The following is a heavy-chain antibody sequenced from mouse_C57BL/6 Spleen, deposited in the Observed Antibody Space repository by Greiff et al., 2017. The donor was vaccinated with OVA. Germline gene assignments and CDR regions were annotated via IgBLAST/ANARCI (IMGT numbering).Heavy chain of an antibody. V-gene: IGHV1-82*01. CDR2: IYPGDGDT. J-gene: IGHJ4*01. D-gene: IGHD3-2*02. Sequence: VKLQESGPELVKPGASVKISCKASGYAFSSSWMNWVKQRPGKGLEWIGRIYPGDGDTNYNGKFKGKATLTADKSSSTAYMQLSSLTSEDSAVYFCARPDSSGYVLYYAMDYWGQGTSVTVSS. CDR3: ARPDSSGYVLYYAMDY. CDR1: GYAFSSSW.